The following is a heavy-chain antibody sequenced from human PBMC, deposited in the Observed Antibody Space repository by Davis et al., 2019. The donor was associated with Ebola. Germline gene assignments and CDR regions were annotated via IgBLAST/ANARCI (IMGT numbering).Heavy chain of an antibody. CDR3: AKDETGWTRFDF. CDR1: GGTFGGHA. D-gene: IGHD1-1*01. V-gene: IGHV1-69*04. J-gene: IGHJ4*02. Sequence: AASVKVSCKASGGTFGGHAVSWVRQAPGQGFEWMGRIIPILGMANYAQNFQDRITITADKSTNTAYMELSSLRSEDTAVYYCAKDETGWTRFDFWGQGTLVTVSS. CDR2: IIPILGMA.